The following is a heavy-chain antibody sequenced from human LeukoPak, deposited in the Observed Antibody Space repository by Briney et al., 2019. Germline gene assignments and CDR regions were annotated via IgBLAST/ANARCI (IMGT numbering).Heavy chain of an antibody. J-gene: IGHJ5*02. CDR1: GYSFTSYW. CDR2: IDPSDSYT. V-gene: IGHV5-10-1*01. CDR3: AIDYGDYYWLDP. D-gene: IGHD4-17*01. Sequence: GESLKISCKGSGYSFTSYWISWVRQMPGKGLEWMGRIDPSDSYTNYSPSFQGHVTISADKSISTAYLQWSSLKASDTAMYYCAIDYGDYYWLDPWGQGTLVTVSS.